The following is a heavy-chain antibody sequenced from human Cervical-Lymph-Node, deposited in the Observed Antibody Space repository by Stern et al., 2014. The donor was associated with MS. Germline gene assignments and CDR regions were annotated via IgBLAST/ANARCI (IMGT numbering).Heavy chain of an antibody. Sequence: EVQLVESGGGWVQPGGSLRLSCAASGFSFSSYDMLWVRQAPGAGLEWVSAIGSAGDTYYFGSVKGRFTISREDAKNSFFLQMSNLKVEDTAVYYCARGAYASGWYHYGMDVWGHGTAVTVAS. V-gene: IGHV3-13*01. CDR3: ARGAYASGWYHYGMDV. CDR2: IGSAGDT. CDR1: GFSFSSYD. J-gene: IGHJ6*02. D-gene: IGHD6-19*01.